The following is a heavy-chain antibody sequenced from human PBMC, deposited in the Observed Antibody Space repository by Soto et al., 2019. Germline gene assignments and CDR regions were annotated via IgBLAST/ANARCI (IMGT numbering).Heavy chain of an antibody. Sequence: GGSLRLSCAASGFTFSSYAMSWVRQAPGKGLEWVSAISGSGGSTYYADSVKGRFTISRDNSKNTLYLQMNSLRAEDTAVYYCANLYNWNDERGPLIRDYWGQGTLVTVSS. CDR3: ANLYNWNDERGPLIRDY. D-gene: IGHD1-1*01. V-gene: IGHV3-23*01. CDR2: ISGSGGST. J-gene: IGHJ4*02. CDR1: GFTFSSYA.